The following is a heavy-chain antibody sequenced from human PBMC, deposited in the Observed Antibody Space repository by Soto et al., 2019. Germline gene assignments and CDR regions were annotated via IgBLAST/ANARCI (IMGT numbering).Heavy chain of an antibody. Sequence: LRLSCAASGFTFSSYSMNWVRQAPGKGLEWVSSISSSSSYIYYADSVKGRFAISRDNAKNSLYLQMNSLRAEDTAVYYCARVPSNGGLRFLEWVPNYYYYYGMDVWGQGTTVTVSS. CDR2: ISSSSSYI. CDR1: GFTFSSYS. D-gene: IGHD3-3*01. CDR3: ARVPSNGGLRFLEWVPNYYYYYGMDV. V-gene: IGHV3-21*01. J-gene: IGHJ6*02.